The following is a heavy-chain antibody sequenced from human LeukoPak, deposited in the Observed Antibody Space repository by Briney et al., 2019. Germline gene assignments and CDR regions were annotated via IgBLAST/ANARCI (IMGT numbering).Heavy chain of an antibody. CDR2: IYPGDSDT. V-gene: IGHV5-51*01. J-gene: IGHJ4*02. CDR3: ARVTRHCTNGVCYVDY. Sequence: GESLKISCKSSGYSFISYWIGWVRQMPGKGLEWMGIIYPGDSDTRYSPSFQGQVTISADKSITTAYLQWSSLKASDTAMYFCARVTRHCTNGVCYVDYWGQGTLVTVSS. CDR1: GYSFISYW. D-gene: IGHD2-8*01.